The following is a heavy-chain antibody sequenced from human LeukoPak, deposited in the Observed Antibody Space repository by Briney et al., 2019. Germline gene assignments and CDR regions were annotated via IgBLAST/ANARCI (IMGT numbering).Heavy chain of an antibody. D-gene: IGHD3-22*01. V-gene: IGHV1-2*02. J-gene: IGHJ4*02. CDR3: ARDENTMSD. CDR2: INPNSGGT. CDR1: GYTFTGYY. Sequence: ASVKVSCKASGYTFTGYYMHWVRQAPGQGVEWMGWINPNSGGTNYAQKFQGRVTLTRDTSISTACMELSRLRSDDTAVYYCARDENTMSDWGQGTLVTVSS.